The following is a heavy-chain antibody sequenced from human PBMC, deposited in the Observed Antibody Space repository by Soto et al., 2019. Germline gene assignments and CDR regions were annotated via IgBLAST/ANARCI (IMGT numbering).Heavy chain of an antibody. CDR2: ISAYNGNT. V-gene: IGHV1-18*01. D-gene: IGHD4-17*01. J-gene: IGHJ6*02. Sequence: QVQLVQSGAEVKKPGASVKVSCKASGYTFTSYGISWVRQAPGQGLEWMGWISAYNGNTNYAQKLQGRVTMTPDTSTSTAYMELRSLRSDDTAVYYCARDPYGDYLYYYGMDVWGQGTTVTVSS. CDR1: GYTFTSYG. CDR3: ARDPYGDYLYYYGMDV.